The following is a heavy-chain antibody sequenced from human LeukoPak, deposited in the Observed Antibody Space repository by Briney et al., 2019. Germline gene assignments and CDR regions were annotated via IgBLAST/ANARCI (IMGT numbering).Heavy chain of an antibody. CDR1: GGSIRSYY. Sequence: SETLSLTRTVSGGSIRSYYWSWIRQPPGKGLEWIGYISDTGSTNYNPSLKSRVTISADTSKNQLSLKLSSVTAADTAVYYCARHLYNDFWSGLDYWGQGTLVTVSS. D-gene: IGHD3-3*01. CDR3: ARHLYNDFWSGLDY. CDR2: ISDTGST. J-gene: IGHJ4*02. V-gene: IGHV4-59*08.